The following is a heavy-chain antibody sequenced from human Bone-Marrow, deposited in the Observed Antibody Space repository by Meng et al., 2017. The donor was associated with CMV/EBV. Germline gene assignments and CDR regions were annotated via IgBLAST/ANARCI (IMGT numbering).Heavy chain of an antibody. CDR3: ARDGTRKFVDTAMVWGNNWFDP. D-gene: IGHD5-18*01. J-gene: IGHJ5*02. V-gene: IGHV3-21*01. Sequence: GESLKISCAASGFTFSSYAMHWVRQAPGKGLEWVSSISSSSSYIYYADSVKGRFTISRDNAKNSLYLQMNSLRAEDTAVYYCARDGTRKFVDTAMVWGNNWFDPWGQGTLVTVSS. CDR1: GFTFSSYA. CDR2: ISSSSSYI.